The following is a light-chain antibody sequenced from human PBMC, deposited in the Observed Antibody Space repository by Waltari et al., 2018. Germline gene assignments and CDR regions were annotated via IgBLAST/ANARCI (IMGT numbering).Light chain of an antibody. CDR2: DVS. Sequence: QSALTQPRSVSGSPGQSVTISCPGTRRDVGGYNYVSWYQQHPGKVPKLIIFDVSTRPSGVPNRFSGSKSGNTASLTISGLLAEDEADYYCCSYAGSYTLIFGGGTKMTVL. V-gene: IGLV2-11*01. CDR1: RRDVGGYNY. J-gene: IGLJ2*01. CDR3: CSYAGSYTLI.